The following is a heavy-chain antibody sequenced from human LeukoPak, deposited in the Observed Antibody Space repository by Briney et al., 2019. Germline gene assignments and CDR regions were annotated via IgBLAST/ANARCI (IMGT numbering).Heavy chain of an antibody. CDR3: AREGDYYCSGGSCYDY. CDR1: GGSISSSYYY. D-gene: IGHD2-15*01. J-gene: IGHJ4*02. V-gene: IGHV4-39*02. Sequence: SETLSLTCTVSGGSISSSYYYWGWIRQPPGKGLEWIGSIYSSGSTYYNPSLKSRVTISVDTSKNQFSLKLTSVTAADTAVYYCAREGDYYCSGGSCYDYWGQGTLVTVSS. CDR2: IYSSGST.